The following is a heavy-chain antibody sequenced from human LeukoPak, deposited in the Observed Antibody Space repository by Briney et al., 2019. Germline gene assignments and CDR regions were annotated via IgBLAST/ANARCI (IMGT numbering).Heavy chain of an antibody. J-gene: IGHJ5*02. CDR2: INTGNGNT. CDR1: GYTFTTYT. V-gene: IGHV1-3*03. CDR3: ARDPKYYRDSSNYVGSAWLAP. Sequence: ASVKVSCKASGYTFTTYTIHWVRQAPGQRFEWMGWINTGNGNTKYSQEFQGRVTITTDTSASTAYMELGSLRFEDMAVYYCARDPKYYRDSSNYVGSAWLAPWGQGTLVTVSS. D-gene: IGHD3-22*01.